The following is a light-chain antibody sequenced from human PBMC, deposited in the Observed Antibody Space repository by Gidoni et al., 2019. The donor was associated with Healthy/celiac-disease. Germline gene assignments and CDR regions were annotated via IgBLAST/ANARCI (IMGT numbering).Light chain of an antibody. V-gene: IGKV1-39*01. J-gene: IGKJ1*01. Sequence: DLPMTPSPSSLSASVGDRVTITCRASQSISSYLNWYQQKPGKAPKLLIYAASSLQSGVPSRFSGSGSGTDFTLTISSLQPEDFATYYCQQCYSTPLTFGQGTKVEIK. CDR2: AAS. CDR1: QSISSY. CDR3: QQCYSTPLT.